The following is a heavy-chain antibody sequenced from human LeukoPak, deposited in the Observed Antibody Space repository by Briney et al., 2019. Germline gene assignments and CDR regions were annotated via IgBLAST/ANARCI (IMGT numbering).Heavy chain of an antibody. CDR3: ASYYSGYVSLLDY. CDR1: GGSISSSSYY. Sequence: SETLSLTCTVSGGSISSSSYYWGWIRQPPGKGLEWIGSIYYSGSTYYNPSLKSRVTISVDTSKNQFSLKLSSVTAADTAVYYCASYYSGYVSLLDYWGQGTLVTVSS. CDR2: IYYSGST. V-gene: IGHV4-39*07. J-gene: IGHJ4*02. D-gene: IGHD5-12*01.